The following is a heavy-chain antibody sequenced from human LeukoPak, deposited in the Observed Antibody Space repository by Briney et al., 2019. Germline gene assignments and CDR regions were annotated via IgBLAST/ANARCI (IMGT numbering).Heavy chain of an antibody. CDR1: GYTFTSYG. CDR2: ISAYNGNT. D-gene: IGHD2-15*01. V-gene: IGHV1-18*01. J-gene: IGHJ4*02. Sequence: ASVKVSCKASGYTFTSYGISWVRQAPGQGLEWMGWISAYNGNTNYAQKLQGRATMTTGTSTSTAYMELRSLRSDDTAVYYCARWRRYCSGGSCYAYWGQGTLVTVSS. CDR3: ARWRRYCSGGSCYAY.